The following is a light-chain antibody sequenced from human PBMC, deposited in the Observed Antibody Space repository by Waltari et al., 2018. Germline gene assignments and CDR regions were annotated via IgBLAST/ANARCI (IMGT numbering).Light chain of an antibody. CDR3: HSRDNSGDPRRV. J-gene: IGLJ3*02. CDR1: HLRDYF. CDR2: GKN. Sequence: SSELTQDPAVSVALGQTVRLTRQGDHLRDYFTIWYQQKPGQAPVLVIYGKNNRPSGIPDRFSGSSSGNTASFTITGAQAEDEADYFCHSRDNSGDPRRVFGGGTKLTVL. V-gene: IGLV3-19*01.